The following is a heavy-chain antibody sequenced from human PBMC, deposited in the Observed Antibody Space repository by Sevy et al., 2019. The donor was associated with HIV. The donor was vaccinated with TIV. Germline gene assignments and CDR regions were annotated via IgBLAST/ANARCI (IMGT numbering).Heavy chain of an antibody. Sequence: GGSLRLSCSASGFTFRSYAMNWVRQAPGKGLEWVSHISNSGSIIYYEDSVKGRFTISRDNAKNSLYLQMNSLRAEDTAVYYCAREDGSRQYFQYWGQGTLVTVSS. J-gene: IGHJ1*01. D-gene: IGHD6-13*01. CDR3: AREDGSRQYFQY. CDR1: GFTFRSYA. CDR2: ISNSGSII. V-gene: IGHV3-48*03.